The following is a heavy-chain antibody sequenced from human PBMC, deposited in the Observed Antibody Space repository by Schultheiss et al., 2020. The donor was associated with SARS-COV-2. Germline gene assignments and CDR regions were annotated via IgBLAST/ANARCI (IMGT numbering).Heavy chain of an antibody. J-gene: IGHJ3*02. CDR1: GFTFSSYA. D-gene: IGHD3-10*01. CDR3: ARDRVYYGSGSYPDAFDI. CDR2: ISYDGSNK. Sequence: GESLKISCAASGFTFSSYAMHWVRQAPGKGLEWVAVISYDGSNKYYADSVKGRFTISRDNSKNTLYLQMNSLRAEDTAVYYCARDRVYYGSGSYPDAFDIWGQGTMVTVSS. V-gene: IGHV3-30*01.